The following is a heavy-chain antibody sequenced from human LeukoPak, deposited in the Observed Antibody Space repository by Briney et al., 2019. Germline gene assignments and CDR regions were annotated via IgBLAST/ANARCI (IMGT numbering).Heavy chain of an antibody. V-gene: IGHV4-34*01. D-gene: IGHD2-2*01. CDR2: INHSGST. Sequence: SETLSLTCAVCGGSFSGYSWSWIRQPPGKGLEWIGEINHSGSTNYNPSLKSRVTISVDTSKNQFSLKLSSVTAADTAVYYCARGSSTSSGLYYYYYMDVWGKGTTVTVSS. CDR1: GGSFSGYS. J-gene: IGHJ6*03. CDR3: ARGSSTSSGLYYYYYMDV.